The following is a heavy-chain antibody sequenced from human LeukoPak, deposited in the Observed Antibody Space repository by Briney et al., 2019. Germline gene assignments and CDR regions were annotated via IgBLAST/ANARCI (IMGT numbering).Heavy chain of an antibody. Sequence: GRSLRLSCAASGFIFSTYAIHWDRQAPGKGLEWVAVISYDGRNKYYADSVKGRFSISRDNSKNTLSLQMNSLRPEDTALYYCARDVSHYDRSGYSLDYWGQGTLVTVSS. V-gene: IGHV3-30*04. D-gene: IGHD3-22*01. CDR3: ARDVSHYDRSGYSLDY. CDR1: GFIFSTYA. CDR2: ISYDGRNK. J-gene: IGHJ4*02.